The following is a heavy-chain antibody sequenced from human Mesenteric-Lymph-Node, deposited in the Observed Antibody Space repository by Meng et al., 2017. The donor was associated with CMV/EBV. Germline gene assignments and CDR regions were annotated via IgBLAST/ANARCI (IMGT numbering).Heavy chain of an antibody. CDR2: IYYSGST. V-gene: IGHV4-61*01. J-gene: IGHJ4*02. CDR3: AREGPPRYYDFWSGYPKPNYFDY. Sequence: SETLSLTCTVSGGSVSSGSYYWSWIRQPPGKGLEWIGYIYYSGSTNYNPSLKSRVTISVDTSKNQFSLKLSSVTAADTAVYYCAREGPPRYYDFWSGYPKPNYFDYWGQGTLVTVSS. D-gene: IGHD3-3*01. CDR1: GGSVSSGSYY.